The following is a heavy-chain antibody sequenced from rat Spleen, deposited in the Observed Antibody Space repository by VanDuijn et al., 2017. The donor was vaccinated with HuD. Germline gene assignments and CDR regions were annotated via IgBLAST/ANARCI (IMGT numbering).Heavy chain of an antibody. J-gene: IGHJ2*01. CDR1: GFTFNNYW. CDR2: ITNTGDIT. CDR3: ARSVFDY. Sequence: EVQLVESGGGLVQPGRSLNLSCVASGFTFNNYWLTWIRQAPGKGLEWVASITNTGDITYYPDSVKGRFTISRDNATSTLYLQMDSLRSEDTATYYCARSVFDYWGQGVMVTVSS. V-gene: IGHV5-31*01.